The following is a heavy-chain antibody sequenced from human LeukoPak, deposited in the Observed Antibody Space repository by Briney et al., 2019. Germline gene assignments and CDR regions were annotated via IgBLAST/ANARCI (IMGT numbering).Heavy chain of an antibody. D-gene: IGHD3-10*01. CDR2: IYTSGST. V-gene: IGHV4-4*07. CDR3: ASGLSYYYGSGSYYKGYYYYGMDV. J-gene: IGHJ6*02. CDR1: GGSISSYY. Sequence: SETLSLTCTVSGGSISSYYWSWIRQPAGKGLEWIGRIYTSGSTNYNASLKSRVTISVDTSKNQFSLKLSSVTAADTAVYYRASGLSYYYGSGSYYKGYYYYGMDVWGQGTTVTVSS.